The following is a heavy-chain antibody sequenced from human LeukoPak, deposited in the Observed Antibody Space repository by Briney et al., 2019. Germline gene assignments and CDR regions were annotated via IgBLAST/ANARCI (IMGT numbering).Heavy chain of an antibody. Sequence: PGRSLRLSCAASGFTFSSYAMHWVRQAPGKGLEWVAVISYDGSNKYYADSVKGRFTISRDNSKNTLYLQMNSLRAEDTAVYYCARGLDDGYSYGLDYWGQGTLVTVSS. CDR3: ARGLDDGYSYGLDY. CDR2: ISYDGSNK. CDR1: GFTFSSYA. D-gene: IGHD5-18*01. J-gene: IGHJ4*02. V-gene: IGHV3-30*04.